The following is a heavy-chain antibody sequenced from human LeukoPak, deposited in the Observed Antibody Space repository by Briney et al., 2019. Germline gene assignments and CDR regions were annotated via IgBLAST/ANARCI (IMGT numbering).Heavy chain of an antibody. CDR3: ARHRVYYYDTSGHRGWFDP. CDR2: IYPGDSDT. V-gene: IGHV5-51*01. D-gene: IGHD3-22*01. Sequence: GESLKISCKGPGYSFTSYWIGWVRQMPGKGLEWMGIIYPGDSDTRYSPSFQGQVTISADKSISTAYLQWSSLKASDTAMYYCARHRVYYYDTSGHRGWFDPWGQGTLVTVSS. CDR1: GYSFTSYW. J-gene: IGHJ5*02.